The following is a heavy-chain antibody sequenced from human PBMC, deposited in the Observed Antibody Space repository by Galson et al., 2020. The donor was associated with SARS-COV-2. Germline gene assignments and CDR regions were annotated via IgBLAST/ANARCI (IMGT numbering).Heavy chain of an antibody. CDR3: ARWRVCSTSTCYGGPYGIDV. V-gene: IGHV5-51*01. CDR1: GYNFVDYW. CDR2: TYPGDSDT. Sequence: GESLKISCKGSGYNFVDYWIGWVRQMPGKGLEWVGITYPGDSDTMYSPSFQGQVAISADKSINTAYLQWTSLKASDSAKYYCARWRVCSTSTCYGGPYGIDVWGPGTTVTVSS. J-gene: IGHJ6*02. D-gene: IGHD2-2*01.